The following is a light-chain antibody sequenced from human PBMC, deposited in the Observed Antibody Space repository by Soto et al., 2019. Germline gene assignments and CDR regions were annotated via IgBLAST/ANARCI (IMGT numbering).Light chain of an antibody. J-gene: IGKJ1*01. CDR3: QRYNNWWT. Sequence: EVVMTQSPATLSASPRERATPSCRASQSVTTNLAWFQQKPGQPPRVLLYPASTRATGIPARFSGSGSGTEFTLIISSLQSEVFAVYYCQRYNNWWTFGQGTKGAIK. CDR2: PAS. V-gene: IGKV3-15*01. CDR1: QSVTTN.